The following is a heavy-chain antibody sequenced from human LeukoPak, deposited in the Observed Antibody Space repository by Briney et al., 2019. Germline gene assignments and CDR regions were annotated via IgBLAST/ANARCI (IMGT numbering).Heavy chain of an antibody. CDR2: INKDGSEK. Sequence: PGGSRRLSCPPSGFTFISYWMSWVRQAPGKGREWWATINKDGSEKYYVDSVKGRFTISRDNAKNSLYLQMNSLRAEDTAVYYCARGLPYYDILTGYSYYFDYWGQGTLVTVSS. CDR1: GFTFISYW. J-gene: IGHJ4*02. D-gene: IGHD3-9*01. CDR3: ARGLPYYDILTGYSYYFDY. V-gene: IGHV3-7*04.